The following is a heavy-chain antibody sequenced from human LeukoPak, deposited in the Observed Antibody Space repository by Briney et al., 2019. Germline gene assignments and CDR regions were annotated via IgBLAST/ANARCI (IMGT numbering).Heavy chain of an antibody. D-gene: IGHD6-13*01. V-gene: IGHV3-74*01. CDR1: GFTFSDYW. J-gene: IGHJ4*02. CDR3: ARDRSISAAADTY. Sequence: GGSLRLSCAASGFTFSDYWMHWVRQAPGKGLVWVSRVNRDGSSTSYAGSVKGRFTISRDNAKNTLSLQMNSLRAEETAVYYCARDRSISAAADTYWGQGTLVIVSS. CDR2: VNRDGSST.